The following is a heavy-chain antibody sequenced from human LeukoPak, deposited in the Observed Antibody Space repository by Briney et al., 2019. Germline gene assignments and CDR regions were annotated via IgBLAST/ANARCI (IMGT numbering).Heavy chain of an antibody. CDR1: GFTFADYA. J-gene: IGHJ6*03. Sequence: GRSLRLSCTASGFTFADYAMSWVRQAPGKGLEWVGFIRSKPYGGTTEYAASVTGRFTISRDDSKSIAYLQMNSLKAEDTAIYYCTREEDYYYYMDVWGKGITVTVSS. CDR2: IRSKPYGGTT. CDR3: TREEDYYYYMDV. V-gene: IGHV3-49*04.